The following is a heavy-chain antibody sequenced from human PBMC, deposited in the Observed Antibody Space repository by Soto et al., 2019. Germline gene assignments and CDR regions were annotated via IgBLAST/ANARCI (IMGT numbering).Heavy chain of an antibody. Sequence: EVQLVESGGGLVQPGRSLRLSCVASGFTFYNHGMHWVRQAPGRGLEWVSGITWSSDSMGYADSVKGRFTISRDNAKNSLYLQMHSLRPEDTALYYCAKEDSGFSGYMDVWGKGTTVTVSS. CDR1: GFTFYNHG. CDR3: AKEDSGFSGYMDV. J-gene: IGHJ6*03. V-gene: IGHV3-9*01. CDR2: ITWSSDSM. D-gene: IGHD3-10*01.